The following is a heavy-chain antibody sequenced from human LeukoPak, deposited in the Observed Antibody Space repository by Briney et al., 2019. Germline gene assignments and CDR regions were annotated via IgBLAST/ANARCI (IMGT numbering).Heavy chain of an antibody. CDR3: ARGIETEGDAFDI. D-gene: IGHD3-3*02. Sequence: SVKVSCKASGGTFSSYAISWVRQAPGQGLEWMGGIIPIFGTANYAQKFQGRVTITADESTSTAYMELSSLRSEDTAVYYCARGIETEGDAFDIWGQGTMVTVSS. CDR1: GGTFSSYA. J-gene: IGHJ3*02. CDR2: IIPIFGTA. V-gene: IGHV1-69*01.